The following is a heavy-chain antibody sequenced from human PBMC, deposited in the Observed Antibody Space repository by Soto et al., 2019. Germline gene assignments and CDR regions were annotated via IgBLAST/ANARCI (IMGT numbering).Heavy chain of an antibody. CDR1: GFTLNAYW. Sequence: EVQLVESGGGLVQPGGSLRLSCAASGFTLNAYWMTWVRQGPGKGLEWVANINRDGSEQNYVDSVKGRFTISRDKAKNSLHMGMQRLRGEDSDVYSCVGDRNDYGSDFYDVFAFWGHATKVTVCS. J-gene: IGHJ3*01. CDR3: VGDRNDYGSDFYDVFAF. D-gene: IGHD1-1*01. CDR2: INRDGSEQ. V-gene: IGHV3-7*05.